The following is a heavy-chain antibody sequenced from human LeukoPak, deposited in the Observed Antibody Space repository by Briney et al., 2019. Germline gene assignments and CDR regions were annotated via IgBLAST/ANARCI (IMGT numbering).Heavy chain of an antibody. D-gene: IGHD2-15*01. CDR1: GYSISSGYY. V-gene: IGHV4-38-2*02. CDR3: ARGYCSGGSCYYALFDY. Sequence: SETLSLTCTVSGYSISSGYYWAWIRQPPGKGLEWIGSIYHSGSTYYNPSLKSRVTISVDTSKNQFSLNLRSVTAADTAVYSCARGYCSGGSCYYALFDYWGQGTLVTVSS. J-gene: IGHJ4*02. CDR2: IYHSGST.